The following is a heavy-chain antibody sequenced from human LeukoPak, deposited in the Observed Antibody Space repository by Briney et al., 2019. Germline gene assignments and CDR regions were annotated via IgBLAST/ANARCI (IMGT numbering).Heavy chain of an antibody. V-gene: IGHV3-23*01. J-gene: IGHJ4*02. D-gene: IGHD2-2*03. Sequence: GGSLRLSCAASGFTFSSYAMSWVRQAPGKGLDWVATISDSGDNTYYADSVEGRFTISRDNSKNTLYLQMNSLRAEDTAVYYCASGYCSSTSCYRNFDYWGQGTLVTVSS. CDR2: ISDSGDNT. CDR3: ASGYCSSTSCYRNFDY. CDR1: GFTFSSYA.